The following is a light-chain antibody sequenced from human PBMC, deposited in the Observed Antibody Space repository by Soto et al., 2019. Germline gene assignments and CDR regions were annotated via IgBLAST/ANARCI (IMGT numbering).Light chain of an antibody. CDR3: QSYDRSLRTYV. V-gene: IGLV1-40*01. J-gene: IGLJ1*01. CDR2: GNS. CDR1: SSNIGAGYD. Sequence: HSVLTHPPSVSGAPWHRVTISFSGSSSNIGAGYDVNWYRQLPGTAPKLLIYGNSDRPSGVPDRFSGSKSGTSASLAITGLQAEDEADYFCQSYDRSLRTYVFGTGTKVTVL.